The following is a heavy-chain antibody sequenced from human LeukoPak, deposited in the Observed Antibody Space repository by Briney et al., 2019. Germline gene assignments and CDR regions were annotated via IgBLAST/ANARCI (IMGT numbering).Heavy chain of an antibody. V-gene: IGHV3-7*03. D-gene: IGHD3-22*01. Sequence: SGGSLRLSCAASGFTFSIYWMSWVRQAPGKGLEWVANINQDGSQKYYVDSVKGRFTISRDNAKNSFFLQMSSLRAEDTALYYCAKDVRAYYDSSGYFTYWGQGTLVTVSS. CDR3: AKDVRAYYDSSGYFTY. CDR2: INQDGSQK. J-gene: IGHJ4*02. CDR1: GFTFSIYW.